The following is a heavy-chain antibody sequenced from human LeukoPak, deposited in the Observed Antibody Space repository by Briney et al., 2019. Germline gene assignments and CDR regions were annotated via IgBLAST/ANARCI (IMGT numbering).Heavy chain of an antibody. Sequence: GGSLRLSCAASGFTFSSYGMHWVRQAPGKGLEWVAVKGRFTISRDNSKNTLYLQMNSLRAEDTAVYYCANGYCTNGVCYPYYYYYMDVWGKGTTVTVSS. CDR3: ANGYCTNGVCYPYYYYYMDV. V-gene: IGHV3-30*18. CDR1: GFTFSSYG. D-gene: IGHD2-8*01. J-gene: IGHJ6*03.